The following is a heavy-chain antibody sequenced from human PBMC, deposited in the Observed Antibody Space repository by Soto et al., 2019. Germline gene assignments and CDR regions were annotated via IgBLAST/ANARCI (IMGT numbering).Heavy chain of an antibody. CDR2: IYYSRSD. V-gene: IGHV4-30-4*01. CDR3: ARVVQFYDSSGYSFYYFDY. Sequence: SETLSLTCTVSGDSINSADYYWSWLRQPPGKGLEWIGYIYYSRSDYYNPSLGRRATITIDTSRNQFSLNLMSVAAADTAVYYCARVVQFYDSSGYSFYYFDYWGQGALVTVSS. D-gene: IGHD3-22*01. J-gene: IGHJ4*02. CDR1: GDSINSADYY.